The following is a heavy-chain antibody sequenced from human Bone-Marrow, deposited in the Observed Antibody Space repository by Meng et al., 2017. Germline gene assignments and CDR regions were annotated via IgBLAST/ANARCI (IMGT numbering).Heavy chain of an antibody. CDR1: GGSISSGSYY. J-gene: IGHJ6*02. D-gene: IGHD3-10*01. Sequence: SETLSLTCTVSGGSISSGSYYWSWIRQPAGKGLEWIGRIYTSGSTNYNPPLKSRVTISVDTSKNQFSLKLSSVTAADTAVYYCARGGEVRVANSEDYYYYYGMDVWGQGTTVTVSS. CDR3: ARGGEVRVANSEDYYYYYGMDV. CDR2: IYTSGST. V-gene: IGHV4-61*02.